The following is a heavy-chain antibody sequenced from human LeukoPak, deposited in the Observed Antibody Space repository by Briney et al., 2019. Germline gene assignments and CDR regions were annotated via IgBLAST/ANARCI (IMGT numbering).Heavy chain of an antibody. J-gene: IGHJ5*02. CDR1: GYTFTGYY. Sequence: ASVKVSCKASGYTFTGYYMHWVRQAPGQGLEWMGWINPNSGGTNYAQKFQGWVTMTRDTSISTAYIELSRLRSDDTAVYYCARRGYSCYDSPGWFDPWGQGTLVTVSP. CDR3: ARRGYSCYDSPGWFDP. D-gene: IGHD5-12*01. V-gene: IGHV1-2*04. CDR2: INPNSGGT.